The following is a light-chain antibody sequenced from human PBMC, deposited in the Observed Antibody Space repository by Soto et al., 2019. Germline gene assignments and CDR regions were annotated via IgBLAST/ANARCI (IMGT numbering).Light chain of an antibody. CDR2: EGS. J-gene: IGLJ1*01. Sequence: QSALTQPASVSGSPGQSITLSCTGTSSDVGSYNLVSWYQQHPGKDPKLMIYEGSKRPSGVSNRFSGSKSGNTASLTISGLQAEDEVDYYCCSYAGRSTVYGFGTGSKVTGL. CDR1: SSDVGSYNL. V-gene: IGLV2-23*01. CDR3: CSYAGRSTVYG.